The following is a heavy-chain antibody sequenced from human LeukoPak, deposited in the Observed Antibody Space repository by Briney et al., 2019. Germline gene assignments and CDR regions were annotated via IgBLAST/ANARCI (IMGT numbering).Heavy chain of an antibody. Sequence: ASVKVSCKASGYTFTGYYMHWVRQAPGQGLEWMGWINPNSGGTSYAQKFQGRVTMTRDTSISTAYMELSRLRSDDTAVYYCARPNHAISIAADRTLDYWGQGTLVTVSS. J-gene: IGHJ4*02. CDR1: GYTFTGYY. CDR3: ARPNHAISIAADRTLDY. CDR2: INPNSGGT. V-gene: IGHV1-2*02. D-gene: IGHD6-13*01.